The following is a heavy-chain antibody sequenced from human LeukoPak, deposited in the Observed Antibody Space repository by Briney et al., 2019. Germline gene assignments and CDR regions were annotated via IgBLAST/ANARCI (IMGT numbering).Heavy chain of an antibody. CDR3: AKARSDIAVATFDY. D-gene: IGHD6-19*01. V-gene: IGHV3-48*03. J-gene: IGHJ4*02. CDR2: ISSSGTTK. CDR1: GFTFSSYE. Sequence: GGSLRLSCAASGFTFSSYEMNWVRQAPGKGLEWLSYISSSGTTKYYADSVKGRFTISRDNSKNTLYLQMNSLRAEDTAVYYCAKARSDIAVATFDYWGQGTLVTVSS.